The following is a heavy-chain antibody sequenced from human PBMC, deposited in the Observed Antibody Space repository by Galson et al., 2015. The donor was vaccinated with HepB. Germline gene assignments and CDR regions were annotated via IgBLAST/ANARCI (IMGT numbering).Heavy chain of an antibody. CDR1: GFTFSSYA. CDR3: ARDPLYSSSLFDY. CDR2: ISGSGGST. Sequence: SLRLSCAASGFTFSSYAMSWVRQAPGKGLEWVSAISGSGGSTYYADSVKGRFTISRDNSKNTLYLQMNSLRAEDTAVYYCARDPLYSSSLFDYWGQGTLVTVSS. V-gene: IGHV3-23*01. D-gene: IGHD6-13*01. J-gene: IGHJ4*02.